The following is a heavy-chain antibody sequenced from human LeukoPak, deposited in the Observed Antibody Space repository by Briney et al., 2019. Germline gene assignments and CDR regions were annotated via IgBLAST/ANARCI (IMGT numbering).Heavy chain of an antibody. V-gene: IGHV3-9*01. CDR2: ISWNSGSI. CDR1: GFTFDDYA. D-gene: IGHD5-24*01. J-gene: IGHJ4*02. Sequence: PGGSLRLSCADSGFTFDDYAMHWVRQAPGKGLEWVSGISWNSGSIGYADSVKGRFTISRDNAKNSLYLQMNSLRAEDTALYYCAKGTGEMATAHLDYWGQGTLVTVSS. CDR3: AKGTGEMATAHLDY.